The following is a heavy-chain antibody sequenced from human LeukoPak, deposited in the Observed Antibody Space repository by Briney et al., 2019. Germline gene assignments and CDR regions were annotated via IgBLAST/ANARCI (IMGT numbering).Heavy chain of an antibody. CDR1: GFTFSTYW. Sequence: GGSLRLSCAASGFTFSTYWMGWVRQAPGKGLEWVANIKEDGSEKYYLDSVKGRFTISRDNAQNSLHLEMNSLRAEDTAVYYCARGSRPEVATILYDSWGQGILITVSP. J-gene: IGHJ4*02. CDR3: ARGSRPEVATILYDS. D-gene: IGHD5-12*01. V-gene: IGHV3-7*01. CDR2: IKEDGSEK.